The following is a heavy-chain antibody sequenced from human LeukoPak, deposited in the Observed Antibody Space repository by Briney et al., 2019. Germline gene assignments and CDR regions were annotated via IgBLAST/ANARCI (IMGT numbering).Heavy chain of an antibody. J-gene: IGHJ4*02. CDR2: IYYSGST. V-gene: IGHV4-61*05. Sequence: SETLSLTCTVSGGSISSSSYYWGWIRQPPGKGLEWIGYIYYSGSTNYNPSLKSRVTISVDTSKNQFSLKLSSVTAADTAVYYCARVVAVAGLGLFDYWGQGTLVTVSS. D-gene: IGHD6-19*01. CDR1: GGSISSSSYY. CDR3: ARVVAVAGLGLFDY.